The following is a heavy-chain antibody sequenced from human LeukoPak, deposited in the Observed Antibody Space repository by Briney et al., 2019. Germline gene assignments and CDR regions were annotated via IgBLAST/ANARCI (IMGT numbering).Heavy chain of an antibody. D-gene: IGHD6-19*01. CDR3: AKTWWQWYFFDY. J-gene: IGHJ4*02. CDR1: GFTFSTYA. V-gene: IGHV3-23*01. CDR2: ISGSASST. Sequence: PGGSLRLSCAVSGFTFSTYAMNWVRQAPGKGLEWVSGISGSASSTHYADSVKGRFTISRDNSKNTLYLQMNSLRVEDTAVYFCAKTWWQWYFFDYWGQGTLVTVSS.